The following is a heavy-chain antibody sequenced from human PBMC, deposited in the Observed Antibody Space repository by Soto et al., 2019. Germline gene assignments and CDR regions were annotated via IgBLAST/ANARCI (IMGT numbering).Heavy chain of an antibody. Sequence: SVKVSCKASGGTFSSYAISWVRQAPGQGLEWMGGIIPIFGTANYAQKFQGRVTITADESTSTAYMELRSLRSEDTAVYYCARDPGGYCSGGSCYIGAWFDPWGQGTLVTVSS. CDR3: ARDPGGYCSGGSCYIGAWFDP. J-gene: IGHJ5*02. D-gene: IGHD2-15*01. V-gene: IGHV1-69*13. CDR2: IIPIFGTA. CDR1: GGTFSSYA.